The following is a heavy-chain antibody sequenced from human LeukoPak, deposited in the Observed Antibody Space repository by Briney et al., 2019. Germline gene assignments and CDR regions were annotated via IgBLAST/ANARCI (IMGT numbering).Heavy chain of an antibody. V-gene: IGHV3-11*04. D-gene: IGHD3-10*01. Sequence: PGGSLRLSCAASGFTFSDYYMSWIRQAPGKGLEWVSYISSSGSTIYYADSVKGRFTISRDNAKNSVYLQMNSLKGEDTALYYCARLSAYYYGSYFYYYMDVWGKGTTVTVSS. CDR3: ARLSAYYYGSYFYYYMDV. CDR2: ISSSGSTI. CDR1: GFTFSDYY. J-gene: IGHJ6*03.